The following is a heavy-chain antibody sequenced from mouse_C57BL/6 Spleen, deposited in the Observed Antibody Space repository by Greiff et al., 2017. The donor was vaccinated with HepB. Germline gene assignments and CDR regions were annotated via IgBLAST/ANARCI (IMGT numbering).Heavy chain of an antibody. CDR2: IDPNSGGT. D-gene: IGHD2-1*01. J-gene: IGHJ4*01. Sequence: QVQLKQPGAELVKPGASVKLSCKASGYTFTSYWMHWVKQRPGRGLEWIGRIDPNSGGTKYNEKFKSKATLTVDKPSSTAYMQLSSLTSEDSAVYYCARGIIYYGNYGYYAMDYWGQGTSVTVSS. CDR1: GYTFTSYW. V-gene: IGHV1-72*01. CDR3: ARGIIYYGNYGYYAMDY.